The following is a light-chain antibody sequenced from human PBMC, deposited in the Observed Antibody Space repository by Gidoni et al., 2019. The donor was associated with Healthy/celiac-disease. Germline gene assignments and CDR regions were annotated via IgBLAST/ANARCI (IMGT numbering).Light chain of an antibody. CDR2: KAS. CDR3: QQYNSYTYT. Sequence: DIQMTQSPSTLSASVGDRVTITCRASQSISSSLAWYQQKPGKAPKLLIYKASSLESGVPSRFSGSGSGTEFTLTISSLQPDDFATYYCQQYNSYTYTFGQXTKLEIK. J-gene: IGKJ2*01. V-gene: IGKV1-5*03. CDR1: QSISSS.